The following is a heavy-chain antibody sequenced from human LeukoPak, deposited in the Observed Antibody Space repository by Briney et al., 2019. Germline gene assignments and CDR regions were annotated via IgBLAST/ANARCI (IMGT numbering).Heavy chain of an antibody. Sequence: GGSLRLSCAASGFSFSSYWMSWVRQAPGKGLEWVANIKEDGSETYYADSVKGRFTISRDNPKNLLFLQINSLRVEDTAVYYCARETPRRGETRDGYRWGQGTVVTVSS. D-gene: IGHD5-24*01. CDR2: IKEDGSET. CDR1: GFSFSSYW. V-gene: IGHV3-7*01. J-gene: IGHJ4*02. CDR3: ARETPRRGETRDGYR.